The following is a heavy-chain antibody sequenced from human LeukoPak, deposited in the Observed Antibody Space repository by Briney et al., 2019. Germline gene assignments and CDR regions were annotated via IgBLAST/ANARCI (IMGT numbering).Heavy chain of an antibody. Sequence: GESLKISCNGAGYSFTSYWIAWLRQMPGKGLEWMGIIYPGDSETIYSPSFQGQVTISADNAITTAYLQWSSLKASDTAMYYCARKAVYYYGMDVWGQGTAVTVSS. CDR3: ARKAVYYYGMDV. V-gene: IGHV5-51*01. CDR2: IYPGDSET. J-gene: IGHJ6*02. CDR1: GYSFTSYW. D-gene: IGHD6-19*01.